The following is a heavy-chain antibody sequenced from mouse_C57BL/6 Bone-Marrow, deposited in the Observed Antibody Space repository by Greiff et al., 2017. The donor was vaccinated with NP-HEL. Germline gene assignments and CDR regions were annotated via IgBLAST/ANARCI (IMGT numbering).Heavy chain of an antibody. CDR3: ASDGYYVRFAY. V-gene: IGHV3-1*01. Sequence: EVKLVESGPGMVKPSQSLSLTCTVTGYSITSGYDWHWIRHFPGNKLEWMGYISYSGSTNYNPSLKSRISITHDTSKNHFFLKLNSVTTEDTATYYCASDGYYVRFAYWGQGTLVTVSA. J-gene: IGHJ3*01. D-gene: IGHD2-3*01. CDR2: ISYSGST. CDR1: GYSITSGYD.